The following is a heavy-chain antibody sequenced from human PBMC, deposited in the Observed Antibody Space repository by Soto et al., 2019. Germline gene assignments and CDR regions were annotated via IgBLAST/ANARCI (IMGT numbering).Heavy chain of an antibody. V-gene: IGHV3-33*06. Sequence: QVQLVESGGGVVQPGRSLRLSCAASGFTFSDYGMHWVRQAQGKGLEWAAVIWYDGTYKFYADSVKGRFTISRDNSRNTLYLQMNSLRDDDTAVYYCAKDFTAWLLPPNLDGFHIWGQGTRVPVSS. CDR3: AKDFTAWLLPPNLDGFHI. J-gene: IGHJ3*02. D-gene: IGHD3-22*01. CDR1: GFTFSDYG. CDR2: IWYDGTYK.